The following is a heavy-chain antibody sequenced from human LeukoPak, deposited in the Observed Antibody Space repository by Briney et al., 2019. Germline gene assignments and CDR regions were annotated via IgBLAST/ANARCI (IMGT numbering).Heavy chain of an antibody. D-gene: IGHD3-10*01. CDR2: TNPNSGGT. CDR1: RYTFTGYY. V-gene: IGHV1-2*02. CDR3: ARDRRYWLLWFREFDAFDI. Sequence: ASVKVSCKASRYTFTGYYMHWVRQAPGQGLEWMGWTNPNSGGTNYAQKFQGRVTMTRDTSISKAYMELSRLRSDDTAVYYCARDRRYWLLWFREFDAFDIRGQGTMVTVSS. J-gene: IGHJ3*02.